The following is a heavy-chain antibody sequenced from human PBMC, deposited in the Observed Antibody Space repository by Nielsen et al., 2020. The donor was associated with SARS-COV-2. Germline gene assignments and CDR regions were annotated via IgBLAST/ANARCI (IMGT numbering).Heavy chain of an antibody. CDR3: AKAKTWYNSSGQYYLDY. Sequence: WIRQPPGKGLEWVSVIKTSGGSTYYADSVKGRCTISRDNSKNTLYLQMNSLRVGDTAVYYCAKAKTWYNSSGQYYLDYWGQGTLVTVSS. J-gene: IGHJ4*02. D-gene: IGHD3-22*01. V-gene: IGHV3-23*01. CDR2: IKTSGGST.